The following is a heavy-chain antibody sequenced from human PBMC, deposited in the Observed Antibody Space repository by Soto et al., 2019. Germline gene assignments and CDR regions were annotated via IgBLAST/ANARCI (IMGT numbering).Heavy chain of an antibody. CDR1: GYTFTSYY. Sequence: ASVKVSCKASGYTFTSYYMHWVRQAPGQGLEWMGIINPSGGSTSYAQKFQGRVTMTRDTSTSTVYMELSSLRSEDTAVYYCARGGLPADGYSHYYYYGMDVWGQGTTVTVSS. V-gene: IGHV1-46*01. CDR2: INPSGGST. J-gene: IGHJ6*02. D-gene: IGHD5-18*01. CDR3: ARGGLPADGYSHYYYYGMDV.